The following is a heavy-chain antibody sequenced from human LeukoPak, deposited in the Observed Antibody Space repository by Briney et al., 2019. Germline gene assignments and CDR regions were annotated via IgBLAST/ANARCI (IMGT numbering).Heavy chain of an antibody. CDR2: IGSRGTST. V-gene: IGHV3-23*01. J-gene: IGHJ4*02. CDR1: GFTFSSYA. Sequence: PGGSLRLSCAASGFTFSSYAMNWVRQAPGKGLEWVSTIGSRGTSTFYADSVKGRFTISRDNSKDTLYLQMSRLRAEDTAVYDCDGGDNVWGQGTLVTVSS. CDR3: DGGDNV. D-gene: IGHD3-16*01.